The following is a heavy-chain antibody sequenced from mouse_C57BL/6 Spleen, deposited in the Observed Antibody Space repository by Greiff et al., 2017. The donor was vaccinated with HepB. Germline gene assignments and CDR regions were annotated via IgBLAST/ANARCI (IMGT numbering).Heavy chain of an antibody. Sequence: EVMLVESGGGLVKPGGSLKLSCAASGFTFSDYGMHWVRQAPEKGLEWVAYISSGSSTIYYADTVKGRCTISRDNAKNTLFLQMTSLRYEDTAMYYCATYDYDAMDYWGQGTSVTVSS. CDR3: ATYDYDAMDY. V-gene: IGHV5-17*01. J-gene: IGHJ4*01. CDR2: ISSGSSTI. CDR1: GFTFSDYG. D-gene: IGHD6-5*01.